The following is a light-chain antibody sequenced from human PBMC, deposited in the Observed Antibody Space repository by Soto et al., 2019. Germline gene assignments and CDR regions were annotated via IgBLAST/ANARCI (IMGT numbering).Light chain of an antibody. CDR3: QRYNDYQYV. CDR1: QSITTW. J-gene: IGKJ2*01. CDR2: KAI. Sequence: DIQMTQSPSTLSASVGARVTITCRASQSITTWLAWYQQKPGKSPKLLIYKAINLQSGVPSRFSGSGSGTEFTLTISSLQPDDFGTYYCQRYNDYQYVFGQGTKLDMK. V-gene: IGKV1-5*03.